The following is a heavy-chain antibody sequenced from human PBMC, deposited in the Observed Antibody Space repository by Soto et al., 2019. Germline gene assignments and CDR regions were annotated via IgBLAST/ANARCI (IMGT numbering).Heavy chain of an antibody. Sequence: SVKVSCKASGGTFGSYAISWVRQAPGQGLEWMGGIIPIFGTANYAQKFQGRVTITADESTSTAYMELSSLRSEDTAVYYCARDSYSSGWYSPPPPPFDYWGQGTLVTVSS. J-gene: IGHJ4*02. D-gene: IGHD6-19*01. CDR2: IIPIFGTA. CDR3: ARDSYSSGWYSPPPPPFDY. CDR1: GGTFGSYA. V-gene: IGHV1-69*13.